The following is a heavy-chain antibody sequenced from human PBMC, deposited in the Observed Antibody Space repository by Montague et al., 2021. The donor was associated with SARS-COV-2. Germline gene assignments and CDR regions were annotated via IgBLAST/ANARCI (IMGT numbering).Heavy chain of an antibody. CDR1: GGSISSYY. CDR3: ARRSLGYCSGGSCYSAFDP. CDR2: IYYSGST. J-gene: IGHJ5*02. D-gene: IGHD2-15*01. Sequence: SETLSLTCTVSGGSISSYYWSWIRQPPGKGLEWIGYIYYSGSTNXNPSLKSRVTISVDTSKNQFSLKLSPVTAADTAVNYCARRSLGYCSGGSCYSAFDPWGQGTLVTVSS. V-gene: IGHV4-59*01.